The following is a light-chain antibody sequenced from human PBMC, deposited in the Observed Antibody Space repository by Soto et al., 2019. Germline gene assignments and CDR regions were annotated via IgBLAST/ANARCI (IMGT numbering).Light chain of an antibody. V-gene: IGLV6-57*04. CDR1: SGSIASNY. Sequence: NFMLTQPHSVSESPGKTVTISCTRSSGSIASNYVQWYQQRPGSAPTTVIYEDNQRPSGVPDRFSGSIDSSSNSASLTISGLKTEDEADYYCQSYDSSNHSVVFGGWTQLTVL. J-gene: IGLJ2*01. CDR3: QSYDSSNHSVV. CDR2: EDN.